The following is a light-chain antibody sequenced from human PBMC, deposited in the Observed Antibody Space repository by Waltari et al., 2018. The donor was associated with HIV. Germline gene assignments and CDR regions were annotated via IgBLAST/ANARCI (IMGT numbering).Light chain of an antibody. J-gene: IGLJ2*01. CDR1: SSDVGGYNY. Sequence: QSALTQPPSASGSPGQSVTLSCPGTSSDVGGYNYVSWHQQHPGKAPKLMIYAVIKRPSGVPDRFSGSKSGNTASLTVSGLQPEDEADYYCSSHAGSKVVFGGGTRLTVL. CDR2: AVI. V-gene: IGLV2-8*01. CDR3: SSHAGSKVV.